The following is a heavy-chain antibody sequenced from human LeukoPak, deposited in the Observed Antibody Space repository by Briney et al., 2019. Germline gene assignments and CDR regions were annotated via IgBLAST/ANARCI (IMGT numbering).Heavy chain of an antibody. J-gene: IGHJ4*02. Sequence: ASVKVSCKASGYTFTGYYMHWVRQAPGQGLEWMGWINPNSGGTNYAQKFQGRVTMTRDTSISTAYMELSRLRSGDTAVYYCARDYYDSSGYYGFDYWGQGTLVTVSS. CDR3: ARDYYDSSGYYGFDY. D-gene: IGHD3-22*01. CDR1: GYTFTGYY. CDR2: INPNSGGT. V-gene: IGHV1-2*02.